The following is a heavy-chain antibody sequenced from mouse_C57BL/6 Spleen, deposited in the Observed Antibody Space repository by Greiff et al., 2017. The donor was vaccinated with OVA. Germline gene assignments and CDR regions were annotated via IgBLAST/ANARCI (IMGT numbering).Heavy chain of an antibody. CDR3: TRDHYGSSYEGKDYFDY. CDR1: GFTFSSYA. V-gene: IGHV5-9-1*02. J-gene: IGHJ2*01. CDR2: ISSGGDYI. D-gene: IGHD1-1*01. Sequence: EVKLEESGEGLVKPGGSLTLSCAASGFTFSSYAMSWVRQTPEKRLEWVAYISSGGDYIYYADTVKGRFTISRDNAKNTLYLQMSSLKSEDTAMYYGTRDHYGSSYEGKDYFDYWGQGTTLTVSS.